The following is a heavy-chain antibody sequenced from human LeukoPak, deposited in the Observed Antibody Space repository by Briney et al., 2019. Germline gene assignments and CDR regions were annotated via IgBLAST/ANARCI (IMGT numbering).Heavy chain of an antibody. J-gene: IGHJ1*01. CDR2: ISYDGTNK. Sequence: GRSLRLSCAASGFTFSNYAIHCVRQAPGKGLEWVAVISYDGTNKYYADSVKGRFTISRDNSKNTLYLQMNSLRAEDTAVYYCATLVGAYGGSLQHWGQGTLVTVSS. V-gene: IGHV3-30-3*01. CDR1: GFTFSNYA. CDR3: ATLVGAYGGSLQH. D-gene: IGHD2-8*02.